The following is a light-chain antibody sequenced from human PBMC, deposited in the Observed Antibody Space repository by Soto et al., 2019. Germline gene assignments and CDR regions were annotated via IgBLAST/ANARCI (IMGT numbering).Light chain of an antibody. V-gene: IGKV1-6*01. CDR2: TAS. Sequence: AIQMTQSPSSLSASVGDRGIITCRASQAIRNDLGWYQQKPGKAPKLLIYTASTLQSGVPSRFSGSGSGADFTLTIRSLQPEDSATYYCLHDYSYPRTFGQGTKVDI. CDR1: QAIRND. CDR3: LHDYSYPRT. J-gene: IGKJ1*01.